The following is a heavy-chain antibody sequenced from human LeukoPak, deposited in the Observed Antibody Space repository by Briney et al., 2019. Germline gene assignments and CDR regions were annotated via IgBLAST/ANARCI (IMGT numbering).Heavy chain of an antibody. CDR1: GYTFTSYA. CDR3: ARVRRSTNYYGMDV. V-gene: IGHV1-3*01. CDR2: INAGNGNT. Sequence: ASVQVSCKASGYTFTSYAMHWVRQAPGQRLEWMGWINAGNGNTKYSQKFQGRVTITRDTSASTAYMELSSLRSEDTAVYYCARVRRSTNYYGMDVWGQGTTVTVCS. J-gene: IGHJ6*02.